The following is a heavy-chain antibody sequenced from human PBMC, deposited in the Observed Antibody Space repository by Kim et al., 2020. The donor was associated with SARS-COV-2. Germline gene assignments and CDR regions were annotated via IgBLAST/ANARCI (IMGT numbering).Heavy chain of an antibody. V-gene: IGHV3-23*01. Sequence: YADPVEGRVNISTDNSKNTLYLPMNRLGAGDTAVYYCAKGGWELLDAFDIWGQGTMVTVSS. D-gene: IGHD1-26*01. CDR3: AKGGWELLDAFDI. J-gene: IGHJ3*02.